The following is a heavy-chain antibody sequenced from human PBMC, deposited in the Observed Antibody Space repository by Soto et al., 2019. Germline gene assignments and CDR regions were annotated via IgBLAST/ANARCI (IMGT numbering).Heavy chain of an antibody. CDR3: AKGRVVTQSVNSDALDI. CDR1: GFTFDEYA. J-gene: IGHJ3*02. CDR2: ISLNSGSI. D-gene: IGHD2-21*02. Sequence: TMRLYCAAAGFTFDEYAVHWVRQAPGKGVECVSVISLNSGSIGYADSVKGRFTISRDKAKNSLYLQMKSLRAEDKALYYCAKGRVVTQSVNSDALDIWAQGTMVHVSS. V-gene: IGHV3-9*01.